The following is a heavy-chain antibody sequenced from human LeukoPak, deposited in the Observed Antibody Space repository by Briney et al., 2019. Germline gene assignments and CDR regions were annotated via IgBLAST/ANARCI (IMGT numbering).Heavy chain of an antibody. Sequence: GGSLRLSCAASGFTFSDHYMDWVRQAPGKGLEWVGRTRNKANSYTTEYAASVKGRFTISRDDSKNSLYLQLSSLRGDDTAVYFCARNSGWYGVSWGQGTLVTVSS. CDR3: ARNSGWYGVS. CDR1: GFTFSDHY. V-gene: IGHV3-72*01. D-gene: IGHD6-19*01. J-gene: IGHJ4*02. CDR2: TRNKANSYTT.